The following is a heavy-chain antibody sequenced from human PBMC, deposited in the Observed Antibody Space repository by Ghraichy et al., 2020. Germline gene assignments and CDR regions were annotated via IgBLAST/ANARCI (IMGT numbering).Heavy chain of an antibody. CDR2: IIPIFGTA. V-gene: IGHV1-69*13. D-gene: IGHD3-22*01. J-gene: IGHJ5*02. Sequence: SVKVSCKASGGTFSSYAISWVRQAPGQGLEWMGGIIPIFGTANYAQKFQGRVTITADESTSTAYMELSSLRSEDTAVYYCARDLIGYYYDSSGYSIFDPWGQGTLVTVSS. CDR1: GGTFSSYA. CDR3: ARDLIGYYYDSSGYSIFDP.